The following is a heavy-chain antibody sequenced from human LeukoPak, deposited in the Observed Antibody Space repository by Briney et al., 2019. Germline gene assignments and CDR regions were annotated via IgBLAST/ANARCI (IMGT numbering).Heavy chain of an antibody. J-gene: IGHJ3*02. CDR2: IYPRDSDT. CDR3: ARRRIPNRDAFDI. CDR1: GYRFTYYW. D-gene: IGHD1-14*01. Sequence: GEPLQISSQGPGYRFTYYWIGWARPMSEKGLEWIGIIYPRDSDTRYSPSFQGQVTISAAQSISTAYLQWSSLKASDTAMYYCARRRIPNRDAFDIWGQGTMVTVSS. V-gene: IGHV5-51*01.